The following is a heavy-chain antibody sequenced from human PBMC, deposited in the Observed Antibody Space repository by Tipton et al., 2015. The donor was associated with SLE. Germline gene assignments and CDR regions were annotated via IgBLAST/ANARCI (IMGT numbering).Heavy chain of an antibody. CDR3: ARVGDVSGSYYPY. CDR2: ISSYNGNT. J-gene: IGHJ1*01. D-gene: IGHD1-26*01. Sequence: QLVQSGAEVKKPGSSVKVSCKASGGTFSSYAISWVRQAPGQGLEWMGWISSYNGNTNYAQKFQGRVTMTRDTAISTAYMALSRLRCDDTAVYSCARVGDVSGSYYPYWGQGTLVTVSS. V-gene: IGHV1-2*02. CDR1: GGTFSSYA.